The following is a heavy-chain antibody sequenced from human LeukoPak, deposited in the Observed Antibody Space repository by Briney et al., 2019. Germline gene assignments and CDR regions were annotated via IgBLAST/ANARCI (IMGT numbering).Heavy chain of an antibody. CDR3: ARLRRLVPPLAVAFDI. CDR1: GGSFSGYY. Sequence: SETLSLTCAVYGGSFSGYYWSWIRQPPGKGLEWIGEINHSGSTNYNPSLKSRVTISVDTSKNQFSLKLSSVTAADTAVYYCARLRRLVPPLAVAFDIWGQGTMVTVSS. CDR2: INHSGST. D-gene: IGHD3-9*01. V-gene: IGHV4-34*01. J-gene: IGHJ3*02.